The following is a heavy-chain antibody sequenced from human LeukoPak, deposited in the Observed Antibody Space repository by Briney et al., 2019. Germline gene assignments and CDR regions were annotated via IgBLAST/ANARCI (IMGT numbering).Heavy chain of an antibody. V-gene: IGHV4-34*01. CDR3: ARVRPRITMVRGVLTSAPDY. Sequence: SETLSLTCAVYGGSSSGYYWSWIRQPPGKGLEWIGEINHSGSTNYNPSLKSRVTISVDTSKNQFSLKLSSVTAADTAVYYCARVRPRITMVRGVLTSAPDYWGQGTLVTVSP. CDR1: GGSSSGYY. J-gene: IGHJ4*02. D-gene: IGHD3-10*01. CDR2: INHSGST.